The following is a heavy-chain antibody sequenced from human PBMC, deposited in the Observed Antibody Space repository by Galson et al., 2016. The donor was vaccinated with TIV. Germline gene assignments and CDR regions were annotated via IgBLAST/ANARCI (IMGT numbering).Heavy chain of an antibody. CDR2: IIPLFGTA. CDR1: GGTFSTSV. CDR3: AKDRNTALDTYHYYYGMDV. J-gene: IGHJ6*02. Sequence: SVKVSCKASGGTFSTSVFNWLRQAPGQGLEWMGGIIPLFGTANYAQKFQGRVTVTADESTSTVYLDLSSLRSEDTAVYYCAKDRNTALDTYHYYYGMDVWGQGTTVTVSS. D-gene: IGHD5-18*01. V-gene: IGHV1-69*13.